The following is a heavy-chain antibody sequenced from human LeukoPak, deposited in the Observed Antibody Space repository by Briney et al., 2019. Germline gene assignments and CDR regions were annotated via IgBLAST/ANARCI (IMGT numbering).Heavy chain of an antibody. Sequence: PGGSLRLSCAASGFTFSIYAMNWVRQAPGKGLEWVSALSGSGGSTYYADSVKGRFTISRDNSKNTLFLQMNGLRAEDTAVYYCAKGGSFDWLSKNYYFDYWGQGTLVTVSS. CDR3: AKGGSFDWLSKNYYFDY. CDR2: LSGSGGST. V-gene: IGHV3-23*01. CDR1: GFTFSIYA. D-gene: IGHD3-9*01. J-gene: IGHJ4*02.